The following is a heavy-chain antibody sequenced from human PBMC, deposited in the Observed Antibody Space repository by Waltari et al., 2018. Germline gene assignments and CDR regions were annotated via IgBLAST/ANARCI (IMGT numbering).Heavy chain of an antibody. D-gene: IGHD5-12*01. CDR1: GYTFTDYY. V-gene: IGHV1-2*06. Sequence: QVQLVQSGTEVKYPGASVKVSCKASGYTFTDYYIYWVRQAPGQGLEWGGRISPNTWDTDVERKCQGRGTMTRDRSIRTAYMELSRLTSDDTAVYYCARTFKAGATTWGQGTLVTVSS. CDR2: ISPNTWDT. J-gene: IGHJ5*02. CDR3: ARTFKAGATT.